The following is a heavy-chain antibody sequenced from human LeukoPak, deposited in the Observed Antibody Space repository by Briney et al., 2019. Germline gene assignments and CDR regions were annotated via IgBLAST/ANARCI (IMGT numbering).Heavy chain of an antibody. Sequence: GGSLRLSCAASGFTFSSYAMHWVRQAPGKGLEWVAVISYDGSNKYYADSVKGRFTISRDNSKNTLYLQMNSLRVEDTAVYYCARGGYSSSSGLGAFDYWGQGTLVTVSS. CDR1: GFTFSSYA. CDR3: ARGGYSSSSGLGAFDY. D-gene: IGHD6-6*01. V-gene: IGHV3-30*04. J-gene: IGHJ4*02. CDR2: ISYDGSNK.